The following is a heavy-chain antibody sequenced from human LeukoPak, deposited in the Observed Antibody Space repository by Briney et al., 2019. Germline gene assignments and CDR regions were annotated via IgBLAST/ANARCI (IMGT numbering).Heavy chain of an antibody. CDR3: AKDRGIVVVPTLFDY. CDR2: ISGSGGTT. V-gene: IGHV3-23*01. J-gene: IGHJ4*02. Sequence: GGSLRLSCAASGFTFSGSTMSWVRQAPGKGLEWVSGISGSGGTTLHADSVKGRFTISRDNSKNTLYLQMNSLRAEDTAVYYCAKDRGIVVVPTLFDYWGQGTLVTVSS. D-gene: IGHD2-2*01. CDR1: GFTFSGST.